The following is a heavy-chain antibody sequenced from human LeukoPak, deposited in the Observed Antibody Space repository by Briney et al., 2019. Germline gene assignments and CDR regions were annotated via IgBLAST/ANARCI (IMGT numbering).Heavy chain of an antibody. CDR3: ARGPIAALYYFDY. V-gene: IGHV3-11*04. D-gene: IGHD6-6*01. CDR1: GFIFSDYY. J-gene: IGHJ4*02. CDR2: ISSSGSSI. Sequence: GGSLRLSCAASGFIFSDYYMSWIRQAPGKGLEWVSYISSSGSSIYYADSVKGRFTISRDNAKDSLYLQMNSLRAEDTAVYYCARGPIAALYYFDYWGQGTLVTVSS.